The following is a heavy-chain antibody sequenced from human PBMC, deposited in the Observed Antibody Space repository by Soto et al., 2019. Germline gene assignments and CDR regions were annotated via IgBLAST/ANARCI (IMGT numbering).Heavy chain of an antibody. CDR1: GDTFNFYS. Sequence: QVQLVQSGAEVKRPGSSVKVSCKASGDTFNFYSINWVRQAPGLGLEWMGRVNPILSMSNYAQRFQGRVTMTAEKSTSTAYMEPSGLRSEDTAIYYCATSYGSGYRAFDFWGEGALVTVSS. J-gene: IGHJ4*02. CDR2: VNPILSMS. D-gene: IGHD3-10*01. CDR3: ATSYGSGYRAFDF. V-gene: IGHV1-69*04.